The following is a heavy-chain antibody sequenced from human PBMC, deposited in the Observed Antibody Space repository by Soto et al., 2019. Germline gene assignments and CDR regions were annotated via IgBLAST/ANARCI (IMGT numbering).Heavy chain of an antibody. CDR1: GYTFTSYA. CDR3: ARKFGTAMAYYFDY. J-gene: IGHJ4*02. D-gene: IGHD5-18*01. CDR2: INAGNGNT. V-gene: IGHV1-3*01. Sequence: QVQRVQSGAEVKKPGASVKVSCKASGYTFTSYAMHWVRQAPGQRLEWMGWINAGNGNTKYSQKFQGRVTITRDTSASTAYMELSSLRSEDTAVYYCARKFGTAMAYYFDYWGQGTLVTVSS.